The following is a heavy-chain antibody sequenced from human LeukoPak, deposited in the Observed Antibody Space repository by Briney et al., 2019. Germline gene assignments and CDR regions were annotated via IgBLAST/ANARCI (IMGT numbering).Heavy chain of an antibody. V-gene: IGHV4-59*06. CDR3: ARVRSGNWVDY. J-gene: IGHJ4*02. Sequence: SETLSLTCTVSGGSISSHYWSWIRQHPGKGLEWIGYIYYSGSTYYNPSLKSRVTISVDTSKNQFSLKLSSVTAADTAVYYCARVRSGNWVDYWGQGTLVTVSS. D-gene: IGHD7-27*01. CDR1: GGSISSHY. CDR2: IYYSGST.